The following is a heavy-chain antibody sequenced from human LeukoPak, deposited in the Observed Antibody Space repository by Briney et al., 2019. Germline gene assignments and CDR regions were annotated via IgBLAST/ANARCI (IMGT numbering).Heavy chain of an antibody. J-gene: IGHJ4*02. CDR3: AKDPYSSGWIVDY. V-gene: IGHV3-30*18. D-gene: IGHD6-19*01. CDR2: VSYDGSNK. CDR1: GFTFSSYG. Sequence: GGSLRLSCAASGFTFSSYGMHWVRQAPGKGLEWVAVVSYDGSNKYYADSVKGRFTISRDNSKNTLYLQMNSLRAEDTAVYYCAKDPYSSGWIVDYWGQGTLVTVSS.